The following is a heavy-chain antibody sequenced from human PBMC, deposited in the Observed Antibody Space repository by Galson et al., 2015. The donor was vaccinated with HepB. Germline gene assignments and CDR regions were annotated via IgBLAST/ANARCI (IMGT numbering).Heavy chain of an antibody. CDR1: GYSFTSYW. CDR3: ARRLTFDLDIGYYYDSSGYYASYWYFDL. V-gene: IGHV5-51*03. CDR2: IYPGDSDT. D-gene: IGHD3-22*01. J-gene: IGHJ2*01. Sequence: QSGAEVKKPGESLKISCKGSGYSFTSYWIGWVRQMPGKGLEWMGIIYPGDSDTRYSPSFQGQVTISADKSISTAYLQWSSLKASDTAMYYCARRLTFDLDIGYYYDSSGYYASYWYFDLWGRGTLVTVSS.